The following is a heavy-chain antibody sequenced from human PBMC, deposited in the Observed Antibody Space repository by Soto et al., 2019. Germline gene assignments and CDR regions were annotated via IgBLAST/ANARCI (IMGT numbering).Heavy chain of an antibody. CDR3: AREGWELPPHFDS. Sequence: GGSLRLSCAASGFTFSSYRMNWVRQAPGKGQEWVSYINAGSSTIYYADSVRGRFTISRDSAKSSLYLQMNSLRDDDTAVYYCAREGWELPPHFDSWGQGKLVTVSP. D-gene: IGHD1-26*01. CDR1: GFTFSSYR. V-gene: IGHV3-48*02. CDR2: INAGSSTI. J-gene: IGHJ4*02.